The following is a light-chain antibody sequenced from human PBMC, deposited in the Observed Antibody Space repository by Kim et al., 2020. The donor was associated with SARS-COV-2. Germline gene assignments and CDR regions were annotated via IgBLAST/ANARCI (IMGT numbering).Light chain of an antibody. CDR1: QDIRND. J-gene: IGKJ5*01. CDR3: LQHNTYPLT. V-gene: IGKV1-17*01. Sequence: VGDRVTITRRASQDIRNDLGWYQQNPGRAPKRLSYGASSLQSGVPSRFSGSGSGTEFTLTISSLQPEDFATYFCLQHNTYPLTFGRGTRLEIK. CDR2: GAS.